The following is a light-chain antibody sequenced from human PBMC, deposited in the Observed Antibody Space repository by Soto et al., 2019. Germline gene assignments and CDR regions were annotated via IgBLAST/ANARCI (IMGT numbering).Light chain of an antibody. CDR1: SSDVGTYTL. V-gene: IGLV2-23*02. CDR3: SSYSGPTTFDV. CDR2: EVN. Sequence: QSVLTQPASVSGSPGQSSTISCTGTSSDVGTYTLVSWYQHHPGKAPKLVIYEVNKRPAGVSKRFSGSKSGDTASLTISGLQAEDEADYYCSSYSGPTTFDVFGTGTKLTVL. J-gene: IGLJ1*01.